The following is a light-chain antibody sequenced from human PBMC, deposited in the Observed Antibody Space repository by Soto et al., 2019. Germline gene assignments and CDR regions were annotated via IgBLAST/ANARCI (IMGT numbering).Light chain of an antibody. Sequence: AIRMTQSPSSFSASTGDRVTITCRASQGISSYLAWYQQKPGKAPTSLIYAASSLRSGVPSRFSGSGSGTVFTLTISNLQPEDFATYYCQQYDHYPWTFGQGTTVEIK. CDR3: QQYDHYPWT. J-gene: IGKJ1*01. V-gene: IGKV1-8*01. CDR1: QGISSY. CDR2: AAS.